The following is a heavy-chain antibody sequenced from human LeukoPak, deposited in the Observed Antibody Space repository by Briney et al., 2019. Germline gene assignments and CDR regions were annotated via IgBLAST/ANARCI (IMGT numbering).Heavy chain of an antibody. Sequence: PGGSLRLXCAASGFTYSSYWMHWVRQAPGKGLVWVSRINSDGSSTSYADSVKGRFTISRDNAKNTLYLQMNSLRAEDTAVYYCARDRPFRYDSSGYYDYWGQGTLVTVSS. CDR2: INSDGSST. J-gene: IGHJ4*02. CDR3: ARDRPFRYDSSGYYDY. D-gene: IGHD3-22*01. CDR1: GFTYSSYW. V-gene: IGHV3-74*01.